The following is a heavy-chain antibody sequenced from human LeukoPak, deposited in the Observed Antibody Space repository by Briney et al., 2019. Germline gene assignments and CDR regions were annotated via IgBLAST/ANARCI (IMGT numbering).Heavy chain of an antibody. CDR3: ARGQIDLLRNYFDS. J-gene: IGHJ4*02. CDR2: IYAGGNS. V-gene: IGHV3-66*01. Sequence: GGSLRLSCSASGFIVSHKYMAWVRQAPGKGLEWLSIIYAGGNSVSADSVKGRFIISRDNSRNTVHLQMNSLRDDDTAVYYCARGQIDLLRNYFDSWGPGTLVAVSS. CDR1: GFIVSHKY. D-gene: IGHD3-22*01.